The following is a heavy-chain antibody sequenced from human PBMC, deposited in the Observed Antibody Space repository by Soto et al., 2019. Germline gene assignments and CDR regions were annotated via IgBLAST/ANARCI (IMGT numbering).Heavy chain of an antibody. J-gene: IGHJ3*01. V-gene: IGHV4-59*08. CDR1: DGSIGCFY. CDR3: ASLNFDILTGYYAFDL. D-gene: IGHD3-9*01. CDR2: ISYSGST. Sequence: SLTLSLTCPVSDGSIGCFYLSWILKSQGKGLEYIGYISYSGSTNYNPSLKSRVTTSLDTSKHQFSLKLSSVTAADTAVYYCASLNFDILTGYYAFDLWGQGTMVT.